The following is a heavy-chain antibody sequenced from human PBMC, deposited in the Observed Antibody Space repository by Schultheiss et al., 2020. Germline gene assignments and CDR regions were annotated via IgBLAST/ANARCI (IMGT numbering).Heavy chain of an antibody. CDR1: GYTFTGYY. CDR2: ISAYNGNT. D-gene: IGHD2-2*01. V-gene: IGHV1-18*04. CDR3: ARDGCSSTSCYRYYYYGMDV. J-gene: IGHJ6*02. Sequence: ASVKVSCKASGYTFTGYYMHWVRQAPGQGLEWMGWISAYNGNTNYAQKLQGRVTMTTDTSTSTAYMELRSLRSDDTAVYYCARDGCSSTSCYRYYYYGMDVWGQGTTVTVSS.